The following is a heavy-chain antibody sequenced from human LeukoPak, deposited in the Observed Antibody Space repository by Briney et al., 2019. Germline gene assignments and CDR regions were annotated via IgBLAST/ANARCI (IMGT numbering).Heavy chain of an antibody. V-gene: IGHV4-59*08. CDR3: ARRRGAHTANALDI. D-gene: IGHD3-10*01. CDR2: IYSSGST. Sequence: PSETLSLTCTVSGGSISSYYWSWIRQPPGKGLEWIGYIYSSGSTSYNPSLKSRVTISVDTSKNQFSLKLSSVTAADTAVYYCARRRGAHTANALDIWGQGTMVTVSS. CDR1: GGSISSYY. J-gene: IGHJ3*02.